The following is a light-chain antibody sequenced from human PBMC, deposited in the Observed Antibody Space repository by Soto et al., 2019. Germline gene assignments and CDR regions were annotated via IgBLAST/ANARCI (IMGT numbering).Light chain of an antibody. CDR1: ISDS. Sequence: ISDSLAWFQQRPGQAPMLLIHGASTLQSGVPSRLSGSGSGTDFTLTIDSLQPEDVASYFCLQYDSAPLTFGGGTKVDIK. V-gene: IGKV1-27*01. CDR2: GAS. J-gene: IGKJ4*01. CDR3: LQYDSAPLT.